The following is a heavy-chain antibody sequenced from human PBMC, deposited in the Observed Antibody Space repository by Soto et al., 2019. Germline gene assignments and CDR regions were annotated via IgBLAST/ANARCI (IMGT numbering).Heavy chain of an antibody. J-gene: IGHJ6*02. V-gene: IGHV1-3*05. CDR3: AGDDSSGYCGMDG. Sequence: QVQLVQSGAEEKKPGASVKVSCKASGYTFTSYAMHWVRQAPGQRLEWMGWINAGNGNTKYSQKFQGRVTITRDTSAGTAYMEVSSLRSEDTAVYYCAGDDSSGYCGMDGWGQGTTVTVSS. CDR1: GYTFTSYA. CDR2: INAGNGNT. D-gene: IGHD3-22*01.